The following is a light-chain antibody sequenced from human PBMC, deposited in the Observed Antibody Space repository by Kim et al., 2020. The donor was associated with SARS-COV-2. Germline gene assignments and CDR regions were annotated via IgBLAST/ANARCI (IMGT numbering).Light chain of an antibody. Sequence: SPGERATRSCRARQSVSSYLAWYQQKPGQAPRLLIYDASNRATGIPARFSGSGSGTDFTLTISSLEPEDFAVYYCQQHSNWPPALTFGGGTKVEI. CDR3: QQHSNWPPALT. J-gene: IGKJ4*01. CDR2: DAS. V-gene: IGKV3-11*01. CDR1: QSVSSY.